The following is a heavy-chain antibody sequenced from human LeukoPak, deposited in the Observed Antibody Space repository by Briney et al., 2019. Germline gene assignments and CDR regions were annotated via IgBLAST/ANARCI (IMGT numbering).Heavy chain of an antibody. CDR2: INPSGGST. CDR3: ARDKKLMYYYGPTIIGAPGY. V-gene: IGHV1-46*01. CDR1: GYTFASYY. D-gene: IGHD3-10*01. J-gene: IGHJ4*02. Sequence: ASVKVSCKASGYTFASYYMHWVRQAPGHGLEWMGIINPSGGSTSYAQKFQGRVTMTRDTSTSTVYMELSSLRSEDTAVYYCARDKKLMYYYGPTIIGAPGYWGQGTLVTVSS.